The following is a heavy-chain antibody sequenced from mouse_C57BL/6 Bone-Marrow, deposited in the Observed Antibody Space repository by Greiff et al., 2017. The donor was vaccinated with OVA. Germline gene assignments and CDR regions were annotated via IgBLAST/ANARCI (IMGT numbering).Heavy chain of an antibody. D-gene: IGHD2-5*01. Sequence: EVQLQQSGPELVKPGASVKISCKASGYSFTDSNMNWVKQSHGKSLEWIGVIYPNYGTTSYNQQFKGQATLTVDQSSSTAYMQLNSLTTEDSAVYYCARRAYYSNYGYTDYWGQGTTLTVSS. V-gene: IGHV1-39*01. CDR2: IYPNYGTT. CDR3: ARRAYYSNYGYTDY. CDR1: GYSFTDSN. J-gene: IGHJ2*01.